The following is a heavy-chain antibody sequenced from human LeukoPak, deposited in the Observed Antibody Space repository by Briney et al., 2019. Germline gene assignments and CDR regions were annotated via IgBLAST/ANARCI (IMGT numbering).Heavy chain of an antibody. J-gene: IGHJ6*02. CDR1: GGSLSRYY. V-gene: IGHV4-4*09. D-gene: IGHD6-13*01. CDR3: ARRLTSSSWFYGMDV. Sequence: SETVSLTCTVSGGSLSRYYWSWIRQPPGKGLEWIGWLGYIHNTGSTSYSPSLRSRVSISVDTSKNQISLMLNSVTAADTAVYFCARRLTSSSWFYGMDVWGQGTTVTVSS. CDR2: IHNTGST.